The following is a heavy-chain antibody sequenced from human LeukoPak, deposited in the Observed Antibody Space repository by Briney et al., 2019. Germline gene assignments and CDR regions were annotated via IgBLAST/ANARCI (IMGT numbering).Heavy chain of an antibody. CDR2: IYPGDSDT. D-gene: IGHD2-2*01. CDR1: GYSFTSYW. J-gene: IGHJ4*02. CDR3: ARQYCSSTSCYNFDY. Sequence: GESLKISCKGSGYSFTSYWIGWVRQMPGKGLEWMGIIYPGDSDTRYSPSFQGQVTISADKSISTAYLQWSSLKASDTAMYYCARQYCSSTSCYNFDYWGQGTLVTVSS. V-gene: IGHV5-51*01.